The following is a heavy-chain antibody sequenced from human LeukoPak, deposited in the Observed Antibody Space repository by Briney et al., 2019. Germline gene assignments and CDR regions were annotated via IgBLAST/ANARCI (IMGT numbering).Heavy chain of an antibody. Sequence: GRSLRLSCAASGFTFDDYAMHWVRQTPGKGLEWVSHISWNSATIEYADSVKGRFTISRDNAKNSLYLQMNSLRAEDTAVYYCARGRGYCSSTSCTPYYFDYWGQGTLVTVSS. D-gene: IGHD2-2*01. CDR3: ARGRGYCSSTSCTPYYFDY. CDR2: ISWNSATI. V-gene: IGHV3-9*01. J-gene: IGHJ4*02. CDR1: GFTFDDYA.